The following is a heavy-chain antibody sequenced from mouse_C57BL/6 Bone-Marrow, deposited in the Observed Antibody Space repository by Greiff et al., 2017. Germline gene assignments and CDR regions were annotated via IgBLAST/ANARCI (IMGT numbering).Heavy chain of an antibody. CDR2: IYPRSGNT. V-gene: IGHV1-81*01. Sequence: QVQLQQSGAELARPGASVKLSCKASGYTFTSYGISWVKQRTGQGLEWIGEIYPRSGNTYYNEKFKGKATLTADKSSSTMYMELRSLTSEDSAVNFCARGGYGNCYDMDYWGQGTSVTVTS. CDR1: GYTFTSYG. J-gene: IGHJ4*01. CDR3: ARGGYGNCYDMDY. D-gene: IGHD2-1*01.